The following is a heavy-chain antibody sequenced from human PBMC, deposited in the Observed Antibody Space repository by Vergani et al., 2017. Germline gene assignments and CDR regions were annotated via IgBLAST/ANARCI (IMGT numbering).Heavy chain of an antibody. J-gene: IGHJ2*01. D-gene: IGHD1-26*01. CDR2: ISSSSSYI. CDR3: AGRISIVGATPRDWYFDL. CDR1: GFTFSSYS. V-gene: IGHV3-21*01. Sequence: EVQLVESGGGLVKPGGSLRLSCAASGFTFSSYSMNWVRQAPGKGLEWVSSISSSSSYIYYADSVKGRFTISRDNAKNSLYLQMNSLRAEDTAMYYCAGRISIVGATPRDWYFDLWGRGTLVTVSS.